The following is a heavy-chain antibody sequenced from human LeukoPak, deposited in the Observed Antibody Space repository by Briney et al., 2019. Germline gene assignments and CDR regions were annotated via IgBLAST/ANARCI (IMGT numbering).Heavy chain of an antibody. J-gene: IGHJ4*02. CDR1: GFTFSTFA. CDR3: AKDSPFGGD. CDR2: ISASGDTK. V-gene: IGHV3-23*01. Sequence: GGSLRLSCAASGFTFSTFAMTWVRQAPGKGLEWVSVISASGDTKYYADSVKGRFTISRDNSKNTLYVQMNSLRAEDTAVYYCAKDSPFGGDWGQGTLVTVSS. D-gene: IGHD3-16*01.